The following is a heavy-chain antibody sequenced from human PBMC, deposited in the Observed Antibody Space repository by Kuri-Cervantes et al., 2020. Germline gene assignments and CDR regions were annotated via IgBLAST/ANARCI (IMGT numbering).Heavy chain of an antibody. Sequence: GESLKISCAASGFTFISYGMHWGRQAPGKGLEWVALISYDGSNKYYADSVKGRFTISSDNSKNTLYLQMKSLRAEDTAVYYCAKGWGRCQVLDNWGQGTLVTVSS. CDR2: ISYDGSNK. J-gene: IGHJ4*02. V-gene: IGHV3-30*18. D-gene: IGHD3-16*01. CDR3: AKGWGRCQVLDN. CDR1: GFTFISYG.